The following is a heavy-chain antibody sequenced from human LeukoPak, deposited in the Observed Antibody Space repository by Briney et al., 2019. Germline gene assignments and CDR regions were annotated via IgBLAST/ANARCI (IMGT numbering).Heavy chain of an antibody. D-gene: IGHD2-2*02. Sequence: SETLSLTCAVSGYSISNGYYWGWIRPPPGKGLEWIGSIYHTRSTYYNPSLKGRVTISVDTSTKQFSLKLSSVTAADTAVYYCARHQSAIALFDYWGQGTLVTVSS. CDR1: GYSISNGYY. CDR2: IYHTRST. J-gene: IGHJ4*02. V-gene: IGHV4-38-2*01. CDR3: ARHQSAIALFDY.